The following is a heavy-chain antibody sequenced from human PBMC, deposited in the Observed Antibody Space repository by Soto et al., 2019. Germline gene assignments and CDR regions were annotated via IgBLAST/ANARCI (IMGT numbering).Heavy chain of an antibody. CDR1: GGSISSSSYY. J-gene: IGHJ6*02. V-gene: IGHV4-39*01. D-gene: IGHD6-19*01. Sequence: SETLSLTCTVSGGSISSSSYYWGWIRQPPGKGLEWIGSIYYSGSTYYNPSLKSRVTLSVDTTKNQVSLKLSSVTAADTAVYYCARSYRSGWWGHYYYYCMDAWGQGTTGTCSS. CDR2: IYYSGST. CDR3: ARSYRSGWWGHYYYYCMDA.